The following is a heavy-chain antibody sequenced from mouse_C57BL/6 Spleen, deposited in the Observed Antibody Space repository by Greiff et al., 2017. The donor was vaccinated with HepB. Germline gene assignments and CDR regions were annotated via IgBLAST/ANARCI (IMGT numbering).Heavy chain of an antibody. CDR2: IDPSDSET. V-gene: IGHV1-52*01. D-gene: IGHD1-1*01. CDR1: GYTFTSYW. Sequence: VQLQQSGAELVRPGSSVKLSCKASGYTFTSYWMHWVKQRPIQGLEWIGNIDPSDSETHYNQKFKDKATLTVDKSSSTAYMQLSSLTSEDSAVYYCASTGLRSYFDVWGTGTTVTVSS. J-gene: IGHJ1*03. CDR3: ASTGLRSYFDV.